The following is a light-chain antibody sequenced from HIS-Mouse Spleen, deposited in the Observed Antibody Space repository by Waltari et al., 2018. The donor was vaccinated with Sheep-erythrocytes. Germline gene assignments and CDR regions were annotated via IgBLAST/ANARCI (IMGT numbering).Light chain of an antibody. J-gene: IGLJ1*01. CDR1: SRDVGGYNY. Sequence: QSALTQPRSVSGSPGQSVTIPCTGTSRDVGGYNYVSWYQQYPGKAPKLMIYDVSKRPSGVPDRFSGSKSGNTASLTISGLQAEDEADYYCCSYAGSYNHVFATGTKVTVL. V-gene: IGLV2-11*01. CDR2: DVS. CDR3: CSYAGSYNHV.